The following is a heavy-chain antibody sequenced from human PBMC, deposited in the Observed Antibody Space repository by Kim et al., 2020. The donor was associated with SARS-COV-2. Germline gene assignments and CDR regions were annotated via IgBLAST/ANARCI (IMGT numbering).Heavy chain of an antibody. CDR1: GYSFTSYW. V-gene: IGHV5-51*01. Sequence: GESLKISRKGSGYSFTSYWIGWVRQMPGKGLEWMGIIYPGDSDTRYSPSFQGQVTISADKSISTAYLQWSSLKASDTAMYYCARLWITFGGVIVKGDRNRHFDYWGQGTLVTVSS. CDR3: ARLWITFGGVIVKGDRNRHFDY. D-gene: IGHD3-16*02. J-gene: IGHJ4*02. CDR2: IYPGDSDT.